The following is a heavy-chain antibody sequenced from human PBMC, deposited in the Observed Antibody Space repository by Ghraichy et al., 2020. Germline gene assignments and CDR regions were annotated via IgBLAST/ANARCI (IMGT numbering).Heavy chain of an antibody. V-gene: IGHV3-23*01. CDR3: AKGPNSNNIDVIFYS. CDR1: GFTVRNYV. J-gene: IGHJ5*02. Sequence: GGSLRLSCAASGFTVRNYVLSWVRQAPGKGPEWVSTIRGDDDRTYNADSVSGRFTISRDNSKNILYLQMDSLRAEDTAMYYCAKGPNSNNIDVIFYSWGQGTLGTVSS. D-gene: IGHD2/OR15-2a*01. CDR2: IRGDDDRT.